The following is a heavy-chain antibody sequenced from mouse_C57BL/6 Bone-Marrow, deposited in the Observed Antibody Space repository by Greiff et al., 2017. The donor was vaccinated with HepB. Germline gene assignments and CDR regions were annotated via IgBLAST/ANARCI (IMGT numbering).Heavy chain of an antibody. CDR1: GYTFTSYW. D-gene: IGHD2-1*01. Sequence: VQLQQPGAELVRPGSSVKLSCKASGYTFTSYWMHWVKQRPIQGLEWIGNIDPSDSETHYNQKFKDKATLTVDKSSSTAYMQLSSLTSEDSAVYYCARWNYYFYFDYWGQGTTLTVSS. V-gene: IGHV1-52*01. J-gene: IGHJ2*01. CDR3: ARWNYYFYFDY. CDR2: IDPSDSET.